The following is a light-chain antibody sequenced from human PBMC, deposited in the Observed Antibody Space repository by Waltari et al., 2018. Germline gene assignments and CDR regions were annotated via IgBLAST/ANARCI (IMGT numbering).Light chain of an antibody. J-gene: IGKJ2*03. CDR1: QSVLYTSTDRSH. CDR2: WAS. Sequence: DIVMTQSPDSLAVSLVERATTTCQSSQSVLYTSTDRSHLTWYQQKPGQPPKLLIYWASTRESGVPDRFSGSGSGTDFTLTISSLQAEDVAVYYCQQYYSTPYSFGQGTKLEIK. V-gene: IGKV4-1*01. CDR3: QQYYSTPYS.